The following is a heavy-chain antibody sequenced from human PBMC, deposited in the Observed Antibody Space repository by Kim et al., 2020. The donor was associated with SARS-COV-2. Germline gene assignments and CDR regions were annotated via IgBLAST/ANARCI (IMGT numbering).Heavy chain of an antibody. CDR1: GFTFSNYA. V-gene: IGHV3-23*01. J-gene: IGHJ6*02. CDR2: ISGSGAST. CDR3: AKPYGMDV. Sequence: GGSLRLSCAASGFTFSNYAMSWVRQAPGKGLEWVSTISGSGASTYYADSVKGRFTISRDNSKSTLYLQMNSLRAEDTAVYYCAKPYGMDVWGQGTTVTVSS.